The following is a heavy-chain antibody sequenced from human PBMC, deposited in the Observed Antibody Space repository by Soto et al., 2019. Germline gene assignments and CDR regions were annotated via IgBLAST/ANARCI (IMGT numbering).Heavy chain of an antibody. CDR2: ISAYNGNT. V-gene: IGHV1-18*04. J-gene: IGHJ6*02. CDR3: ARVYCSGGICYGPNYYYYYGMDV. D-gene: IGHD2-15*01. Sequence: ASVKVSCKASGYTFTSYGISWVRQAPGQGLEWMGWISAYNGNTNYAQKLQGRVTMTTDTSTSTAYMELRSLRSDDTAVYYCARVYCSGGICYGPNYYYYYGMDVWGQGTTVTVSS. CDR1: GYTFTSYG.